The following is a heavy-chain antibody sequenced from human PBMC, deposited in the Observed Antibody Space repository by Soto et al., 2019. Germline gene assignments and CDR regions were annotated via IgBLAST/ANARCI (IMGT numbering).Heavy chain of an antibody. CDR2: INPSGGST. CDR1: GYTFTSYY. J-gene: IGHJ4*02. D-gene: IGHD3-3*01. V-gene: IGHV1-46*03. CDR3: ARASDSVGSGYYNVTGYDY. Sequence: GASLKVSCKASGYTFTSYYMHWVRQAPGQGLEWMGIINPSGGSTSYAQKFQGRVTMTRDTSTSTVYMELSSLRSEDTAVYYCARASDSVGSGYYNVTGYDYWRQGTLDPVSS.